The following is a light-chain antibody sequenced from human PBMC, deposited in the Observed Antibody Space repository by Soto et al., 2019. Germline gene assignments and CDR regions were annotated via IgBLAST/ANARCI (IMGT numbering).Light chain of an antibody. V-gene: IGKV3-11*01. CDR1: QSVSSN. CDR3: QQRSNWPPRIT. J-gene: IGKJ5*01. Sequence: EIVMTQSPATLSVSPGERATLSCRASQSVSSNLAWYQQKPGQAPRLLIYGASNRATGIPDRFSGSGSGTDFTLTISRLEPEDFAVYYCQQRSNWPPRITFGQGTRLEIK. CDR2: GAS.